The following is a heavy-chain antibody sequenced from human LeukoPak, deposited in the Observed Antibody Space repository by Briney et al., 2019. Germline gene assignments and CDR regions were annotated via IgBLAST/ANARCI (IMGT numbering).Heavy chain of an antibody. CDR3: ARGQDGYNPFDY. J-gene: IGHJ4*02. D-gene: IGHD5-24*01. CDR1: GGSISSSYYY. CDR2: IYSSGST. V-gene: IGHV4-39*01. Sequence: SETLSLTCTVSGGSISSSYYYWGWIRQPPGKGLEWIGSIYSSGSTYYNPSLKSRVTISVDTSKNQFSLKLTSVTTADTAVYYCARGQDGYNPFDYWGQGTLVTVSS.